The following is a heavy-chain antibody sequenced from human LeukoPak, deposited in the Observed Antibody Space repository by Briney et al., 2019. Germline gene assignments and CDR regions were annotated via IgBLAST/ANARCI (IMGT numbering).Heavy chain of an antibody. V-gene: IGHV3-21*01. J-gene: IGHJ6*03. CDR1: GFTFSSYS. D-gene: IGHD6-19*01. CDR2: ISSSSSYI. CDR3: ARDVAVASGYYYYYMDV. Sequence: PGGSLRLSCAASGFTFSSYSMNWVRQAPGKGLEWVSSISSSSSYIYYADSVKGRFTISRDNAKNSLYLQMNSLRAEDTAVYYCARDVAVASGYYYYYMDVWGKGTTVTVSS.